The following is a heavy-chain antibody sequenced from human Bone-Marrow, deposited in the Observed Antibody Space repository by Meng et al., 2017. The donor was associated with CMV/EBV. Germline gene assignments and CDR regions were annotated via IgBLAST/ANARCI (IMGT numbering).Heavy chain of an antibody. Sequence: GESLKISCPASGFTFSSYGMHWVRQAPGKGLEWVAFIRYDGSNKYYADSVKGRFTISRDNSKNTLYLQMNSLRAEDTAVYYCAKDRSRGGYDSHAFDIWGQGTMVTVSS. CDR2: IRYDGSNK. CDR1: GFTFSSYG. CDR3: AKDRSRGGYDSHAFDI. D-gene: IGHD5-12*01. J-gene: IGHJ3*02. V-gene: IGHV3-30*02.